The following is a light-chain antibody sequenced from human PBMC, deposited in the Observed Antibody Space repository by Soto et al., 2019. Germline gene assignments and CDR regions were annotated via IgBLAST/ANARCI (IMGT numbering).Light chain of an antibody. Sequence: QSVLTQPASVSGAPGQSITISRTGNSRVVGGYNFVSWYQQHPDKAPKLMIYDVTNRPSGVSNRFSGSKSGNTASLTISGLQAEDEADYYCSSYTSMSTYVFGTGTKVTVL. CDR2: DVT. J-gene: IGLJ1*01. CDR3: SSYTSMSTYV. V-gene: IGLV2-14*01. CDR1: SRVVGGYNF.